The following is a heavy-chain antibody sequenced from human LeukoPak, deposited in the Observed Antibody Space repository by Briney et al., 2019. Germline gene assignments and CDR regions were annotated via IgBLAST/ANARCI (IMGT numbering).Heavy chain of an antibody. Sequence: GGSLRLSCAASGFTFSSYAMHWVRQAPGKGLEWVAVISYDGSNKYYADSVKGRFTISRDNSKNTLYLQMNSLRAEDTAVYYCARASPIAAAGTYYYYCGMDVWGQGTTVTVSS. CDR3: ARASPIAAAGTYYYYCGMDV. V-gene: IGHV3-30*04. CDR2: ISYDGSNK. J-gene: IGHJ6*02. CDR1: GFTFSSYA. D-gene: IGHD6-13*01.